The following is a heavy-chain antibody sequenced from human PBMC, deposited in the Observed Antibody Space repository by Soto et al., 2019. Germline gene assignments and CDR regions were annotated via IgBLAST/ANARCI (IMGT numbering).Heavy chain of an antibody. D-gene: IGHD6-13*01. J-gene: IGHJ6*02. Sequence: GGSLRLSCAASGFTFSSYWMSWVRQAPGKGLEWVANIKQDGSEKYYVDSVKGRFTISRXXAKNSLYLQMNSLRAEDTAVYYCXXDMRREAAAGMGWVNYYYYYYGMDVWSQGTTGNVSS. CDR1: GFTFSSYW. V-gene: IGHV3-7*01. CDR3: XXDMRREAAAGMGWVNYYYYYYGMDV. CDR2: IKQDGSEK.